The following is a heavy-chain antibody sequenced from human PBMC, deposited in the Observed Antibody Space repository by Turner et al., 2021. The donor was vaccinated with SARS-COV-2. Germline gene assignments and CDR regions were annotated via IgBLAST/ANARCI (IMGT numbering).Heavy chain of an antibody. CDR2: IWYDGSNK. CDR1: GFTLSSYG. V-gene: IGHV3-33*01. D-gene: IGHD3-22*01. CDR3: ARDHYYDSSGYTLDAFDI. Sequence: QVQLVESGGGVVQPGRSLRLSCAASGFTLSSYGMHWGRQAPGKGLEWVAVIWYDGSNKYYADSVKGRFTISRDNSKNTLYLQMNSLRAEDMAVYYCARDHYYDSSGYTLDAFDIWGQGTMVTISS. J-gene: IGHJ3*02.